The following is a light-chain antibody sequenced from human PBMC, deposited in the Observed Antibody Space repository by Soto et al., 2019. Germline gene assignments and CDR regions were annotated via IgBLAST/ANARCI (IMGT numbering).Light chain of an antibody. J-gene: IGKJ1*01. V-gene: IGKV1-5*03. Sequence: DIQMTQSPSTLSASVGDRVTITCRASQSISSWLAWYQQKPGKAPNLLIYKASSLESGVPSRFSGSGSGTEFTLTISSLQPEDFAVYYCQQYNNWPPAWTFGQGTKVDIE. CDR3: QQYNNWPPAWT. CDR1: QSISSW. CDR2: KAS.